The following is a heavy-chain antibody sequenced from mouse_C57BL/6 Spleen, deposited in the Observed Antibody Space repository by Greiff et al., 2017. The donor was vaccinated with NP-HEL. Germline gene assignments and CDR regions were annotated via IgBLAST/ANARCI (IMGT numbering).Heavy chain of an antibody. J-gene: IGHJ2*01. Sequence: VKLVESGPELVKPGASVKISCKASGYAFSSSWMNWVKQRPGKGLEWIGRIYPGDGDTNYNGKFKGKATLTAAKSSSTAYMQLSSLTSEDSAVYFCAGAGKGDFDYWGKGTTLTVSS. V-gene: IGHV1-82*01. CDR1: GYAFSSSW. CDR3: AGAGKGDFDY. D-gene: IGHD3-3*01. CDR2: IYPGDGDT.